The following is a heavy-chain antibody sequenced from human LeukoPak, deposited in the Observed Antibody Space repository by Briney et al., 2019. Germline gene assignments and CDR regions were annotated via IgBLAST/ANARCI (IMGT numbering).Heavy chain of an antibody. Sequence: GGSLRLSCAASGFTVSSNYMSWVRQAPGKGLEWVGRIKSKADGETTDYASPVKGRFIISRDDSKDTLYLQMNSLKTEDTAVYYCTTEGYYVSGISWGQGTLVTVSS. CDR3: TTEGYYVSGIS. D-gene: IGHD3-10*01. CDR1: GFTVSSNY. CDR2: IKSKADGETT. J-gene: IGHJ5*02. V-gene: IGHV3-15*01.